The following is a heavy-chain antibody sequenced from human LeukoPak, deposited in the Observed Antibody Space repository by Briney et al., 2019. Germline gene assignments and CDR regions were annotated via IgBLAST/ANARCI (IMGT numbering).Heavy chain of an antibody. J-gene: IGHJ5*02. D-gene: IGHD1-14*01. CDR1: GFTFSDYY. CDR2: ISHSGASI. CDR3: ARGITTTLSLDP. V-gene: IGHV3-11*01. Sequence: GGSLRLFCATSGFTFSDYYMTWIRQAPGKGLEWVSFISHSGASIYYADSAKGRFTISGDNANNSVSLQMNSLRADDTAIYYCARGITTTLSLDPWGQGTLVSVSS.